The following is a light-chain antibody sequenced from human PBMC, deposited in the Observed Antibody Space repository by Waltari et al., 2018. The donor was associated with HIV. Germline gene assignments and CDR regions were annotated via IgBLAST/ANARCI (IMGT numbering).Light chain of an antibody. V-gene: IGKV1-12*01. CDR2: AAS. J-gene: IGKJ5*01. Sequence: DIQMTQSPSSVSASIGDRVTITCRASQDISNWLAWYQQKPVAAPNLLIYAASTLRGGVPLRFSGSRSGTEFNLTISSLQPEDFAIYYCQQTNSFPITFGQGTRLDMK. CDR3: QQTNSFPIT. CDR1: QDISNW.